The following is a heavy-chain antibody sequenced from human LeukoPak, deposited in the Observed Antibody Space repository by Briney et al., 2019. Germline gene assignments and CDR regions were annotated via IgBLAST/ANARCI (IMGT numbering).Heavy chain of an antibody. Sequence: GGSLRLPCGASGFTFSDYAMIWVRQAPGKGLAWVSTITYGSERTYYAGSVKGRFTISRDNSKNILYLQMNSLRGDDTGDYYCAKGGWSDRFDFWGQGTRVTVSS. CDR3: AKGGWSDRFDF. J-gene: IGHJ4*02. V-gene: IGHV3-23*01. CDR2: ITYGSERT. CDR1: GFTFSDYA. D-gene: IGHD3-3*01.